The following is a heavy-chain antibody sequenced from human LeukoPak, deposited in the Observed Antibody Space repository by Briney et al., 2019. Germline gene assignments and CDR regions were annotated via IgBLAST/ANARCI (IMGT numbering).Heavy chain of an antibody. CDR3: ARYGSGSYKYYYGMDV. CDR1: GYSFTSYW. D-gene: IGHD3-10*01. Sequence: GESLKISCKGSGYSFTSYWIGWVRPMPGKGLEWMGIIYPGDSDTTYSPSFQGQVTISADKSINTAYLQWSSLKASDTAMYYCARYGSGSYKYYYGMDVWGQGTTVTVSS. V-gene: IGHV5-51*01. J-gene: IGHJ6*02. CDR2: IYPGDSDT.